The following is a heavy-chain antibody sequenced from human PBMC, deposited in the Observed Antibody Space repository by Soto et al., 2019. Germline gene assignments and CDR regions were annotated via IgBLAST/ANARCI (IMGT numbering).Heavy chain of an antibody. Sequence: GASVKVSCKASGYTFTSYYMHWVRQAPGQGLEWMGRIIPILGIANYAQKFQGRVTMTRDTSTSTVYMELSSLRSEDTAVYYCARDRKVRGVNWFDPWGQGTLVTVSS. J-gene: IGHJ5*02. CDR1: GYTFTSYY. CDR3: ARDRKVRGVNWFDP. D-gene: IGHD3-10*01. V-gene: IGHV1-46*03. CDR2: IIPILGIA.